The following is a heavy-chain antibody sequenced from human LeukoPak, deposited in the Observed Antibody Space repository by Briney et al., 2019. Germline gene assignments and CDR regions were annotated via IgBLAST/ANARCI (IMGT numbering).Heavy chain of an antibody. Sequence: GGSLRLSCAASGLNFRSSWMSWIRQAPGKGLERVANINQDGSENYYVDSVKGRFTISRDNAKNSLYLQMNSLRVEDTAVYYCARAFYSYFDYWGQGTLVVVST. V-gene: IGHV3-7*03. D-gene: IGHD2/OR15-2a*01. CDR3: ARAFYSYFDY. J-gene: IGHJ4*02. CDR2: INQDGSEN. CDR1: GLNFRSSW.